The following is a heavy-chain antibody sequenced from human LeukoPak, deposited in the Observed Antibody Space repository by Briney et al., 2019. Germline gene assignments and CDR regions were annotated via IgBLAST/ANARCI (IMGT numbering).Heavy chain of an antibody. CDR2: ISAYNGNT. CDR3: ARHHSPIAAAGTLFLDY. V-gene: IGHV1-18*01. D-gene: IGHD6-13*01. J-gene: IGHJ4*02. CDR1: GYTFTSYG. Sequence: ASVKVSCKASGYTFTSYGISWVRQAPGQGLEWMGWISAYNGNTNYAQKLQGRVTMTTDTSTSTAYMELRSLRSDDTAVYYCARHHSPIAAAGTLFLDYWGQGTLVTVSS.